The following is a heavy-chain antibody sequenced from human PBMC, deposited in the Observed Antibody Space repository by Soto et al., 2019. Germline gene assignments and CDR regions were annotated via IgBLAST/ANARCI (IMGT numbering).Heavy chain of an antibody. V-gene: IGHV5-10-1*01. CDR2: IDPSDSYT. CDR1: GGSFTSYW. J-gene: IGHJ6*02. CDR3: ARLRNQLYYYFPGTYGMDV. Sequence: PGESRKISCKGSGGSFTSYWISWVRQMPGKGLEWMGRIDPSDSYTNYSPALQGHVTISADKSISTAYLQWSSLKASYTAMYYCARLRNQLYYYFPGTYGMDVWGQGTTVTVSS. D-gene: IGHD3-10*02.